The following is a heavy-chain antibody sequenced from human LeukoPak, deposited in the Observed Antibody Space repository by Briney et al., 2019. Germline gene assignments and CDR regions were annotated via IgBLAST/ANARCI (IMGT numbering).Heavy chain of an antibody. CDR2: INHSGST. D-gene: IGHD4-23*01. V-gene: IGHV4-34*01. CDR1: GGSITSYY. CDR3: ARGRWSNSTAGGVYFDY. Sequence: SETLSLTCTVSGGSITSYYWSWIRQPPGKGLEWIGEINHSGSTNYNPSLKSRVTISVDTSKNQFSLKLSSVTAADTAVYYCARGRWSNSTAGGVYFDYWGLGTLVTVSS. J-gene: IGHJ4*02.